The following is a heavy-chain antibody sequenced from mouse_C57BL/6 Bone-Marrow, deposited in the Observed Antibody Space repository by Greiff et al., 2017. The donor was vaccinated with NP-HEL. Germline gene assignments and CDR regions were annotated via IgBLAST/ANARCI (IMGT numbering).Heavy chain of an antibody. V-gene: IGHV14-4*01. D-gene: IGHD1-1*01. CDR3: TTGLLYYYGSSYFDY. J-gene: IGHJ2*01. CDR1: GFNIKDDY. Sequence: DVQLQESGAELVRPGASVKLSCTASGFNIKDDYMHWVKQRPEQGLEWIGWIDPENGDTEYASKFQGKATITADTSSNTAYLQLSSLTSEDTAVYYCTTGLLYYYGSSYFDYWGQGTALTVSS. CDR2: IDPENGDT.